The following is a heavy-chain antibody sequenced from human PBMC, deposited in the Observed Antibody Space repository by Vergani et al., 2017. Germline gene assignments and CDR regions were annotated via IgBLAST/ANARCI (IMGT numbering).Heavy chain of an antibody. CDR3: ARGTDFWTDSTYYYNYMDV. Sequence: QVQLQESGPRLVTSAETLSLTCTVSSGSISCDKCYYNWIRQPAGRALEWIGRMYVSGSRNYNPSLKSRLSMSMDTSENLFSLRLKSVTAADTAVYYCARGTDFWTDSTYYYNYMDVWGRGITVSVSS. CDR1: SGSISCDKCY. J-gene: IGHJ6*03. CDR2: MYVSGSR. D-gene: IGHD3-3*01. V-gene: IGHV4-61*02.